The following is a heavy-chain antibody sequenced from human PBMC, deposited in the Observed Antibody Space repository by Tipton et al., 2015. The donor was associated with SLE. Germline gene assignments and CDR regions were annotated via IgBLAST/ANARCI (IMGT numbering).Heavy chain of an antibody. CDR1: GGSISSASYF. D-gene: IGHD2/OR15-2a*01. Sequence: TLSLTCTVSGGSISSASYFWSWVRLPAGKGLEWIGQIYSTGDTKYNPSLKSRVTISVDTPKNQFSLTLSSVTAADTAVYYCARFSPPDLWGRGPLVPVSP. V-gene: IGHV4-61*09. CDR2: IYSTGDT. J-gene: IGHJ2*01. CDR3: ARFSPPDL.